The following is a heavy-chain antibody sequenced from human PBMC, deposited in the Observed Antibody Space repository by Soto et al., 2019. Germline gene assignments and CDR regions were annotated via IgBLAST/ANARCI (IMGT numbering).Heavy chain of an antibody. J-gene: IGHJ4*02. V-gene: IGHV3-23*01. Sequence: GGSLRLSCAASGFTFSSYTMSWVRQAPGKGLEWVSGLSSSGRSTYYADSVKGRFTISRDNSKNTLYLQMNSLRAEDTAVYYCAPQPHQAVPVGFDYWGQGTLVTVSS. CDR3: APQPHQAVPVGFDY. CDR1: GFTFSSYT. CDR2: LSSSGRST. D-gene: IGHD1-1*01.